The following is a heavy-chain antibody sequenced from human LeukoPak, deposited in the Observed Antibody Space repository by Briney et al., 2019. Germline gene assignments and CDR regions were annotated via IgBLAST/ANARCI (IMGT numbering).Heavy chain of an antibody. CDR3: ARGTHNWYFDL. CDR1: GYTFASYY. D-gene: IGHD1-14*01. CDR2: INPSGGGT. J-gene: IGHJ2*01. V-gene: IGHV1-46*01. Sequence: SVKVSCKASGYTFASYYMHWVRQAPGQGLERVGIINPSGGGTSYTQNFQGRVTMTRDTSTSTVYMELSSLRSQDTAVYYCARGTHNWYFDLWGRGTLVTVSS.